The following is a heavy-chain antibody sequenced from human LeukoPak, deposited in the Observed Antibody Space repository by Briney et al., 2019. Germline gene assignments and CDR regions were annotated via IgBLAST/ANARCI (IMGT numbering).Heavy chain of an antibody. Sequence: PSETLSLTCTVSGGSISSYYWSWIRQPPGKGLEWIGYIYYSGSTNYNPSLKSRVTISVDTSKNQFPLKLSSVTAADTAVYYCARAQILPSYIDYWGQGTLVTVSS. V-gene: IGHV4-59*01. J-gene: IGHJ4*02. CDR3: ARAQILPSYIDY. CDR2: IYYSGST. D-gene: IGHD2-15*01. CDR1: GGSISSYY.